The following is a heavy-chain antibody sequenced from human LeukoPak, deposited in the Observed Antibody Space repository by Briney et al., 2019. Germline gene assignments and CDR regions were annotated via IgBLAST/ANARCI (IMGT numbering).Heavy chain of an antibody. CDR1: GLSFSSYA. CDR3: ARDGHGVPLDY. V-gene: IGHV3-30-3*01. D-gene: IGHD4-17*01. Sequence: PGSSLRLSCAASGLSFSSYAMHWVRQAPGKGLEWVAVISYDGTEKYYGDSVKGRLTISRDNSKNTLYLQMNSLRAEDTALYYCARDGHGVPLDYWGQGTLVTVSP. CDR2: ISYDGTEK. J-gene: IGHJ4*02.